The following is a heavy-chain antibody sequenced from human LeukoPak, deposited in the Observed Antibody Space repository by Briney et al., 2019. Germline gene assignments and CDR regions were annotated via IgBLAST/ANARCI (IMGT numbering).Heavy chain of an antibody. V-gene: IGHV1-69*13. Sequence: ASVKVSCKASGGTFSSYAISWVRQAPGQGLEWMGGIIPIFGTANYAQKFQGRVTITADESTGTAYVELSSLRSEDTAVYYCARDYHLTGDPQNWFDPWGQGTLVTVSS. CDR3: ARDYHLTGDPQNWFDP. D-gene: IGHD7-27*01. CDR2: IIPIFGTA. CDR1: GGTFSSYA. J-gene: IGHJ5*02.